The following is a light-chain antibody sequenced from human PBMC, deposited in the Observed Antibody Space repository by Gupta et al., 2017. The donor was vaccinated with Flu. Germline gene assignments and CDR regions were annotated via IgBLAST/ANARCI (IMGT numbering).Light chain of an antibody. Sequence: DIQMTQSPSSLSASVGDRVTITCQASEDITTYLNWYQQRPGKAPKLLIYDAFNLKTGVPSRFSGSGSGTDFIFTISNLQSEDIATYYCQQYDQLPVTLGGGTKVEIK. CDR1: EDITTY. J-gene: IGKJ4*01. CDR2: DAF. CDR3: QQYDQLPVT. V-gene: IGKV1-33*01.